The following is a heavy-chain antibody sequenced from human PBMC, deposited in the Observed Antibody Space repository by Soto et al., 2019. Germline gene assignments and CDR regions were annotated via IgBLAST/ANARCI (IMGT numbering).Heavy chain of an antibody. CDR2: IYYSGST. Sequence: PSETLSLTCTVSGGSISGYYWSWIRQPPGKGLEWIGYIYYSGSTNYSPSLKSRVTISVDTSRNQFSLRLSSVTAEDTAVYYCARDGRGGDWPRYFDYWGQGILVTSPQ. CDR1: GGSISGYY. CDR3: ARDGRGGDWPRYFDY. D-gene: IGHD2-21*02. J-gene: IGHJ4*02. V-gene: IGHV4-59*12.